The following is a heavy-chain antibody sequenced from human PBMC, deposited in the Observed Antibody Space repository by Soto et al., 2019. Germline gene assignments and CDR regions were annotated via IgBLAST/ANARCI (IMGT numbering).Heavy chain of an antibody. CDR1: GGSISSGDYY. V-gene: IGHV4-30-4*01. CDR2: IYYSGST. Sequence: QVQLQESGPGLVKPSQTLSLTCTVSGGSISSGDYYWSWIRQPPGKGLEWIGYIYYSGSTYYNPSLDSRVSIPVHTSKDQFSLKLSSVTAADTAVYYCARGFVWGSYRFDYWGQGTLVTVSS. CDR3: ARGFVWGSYRFDY. J-gene: IGHJ4*02. D-gene: IGHD3-16*02.